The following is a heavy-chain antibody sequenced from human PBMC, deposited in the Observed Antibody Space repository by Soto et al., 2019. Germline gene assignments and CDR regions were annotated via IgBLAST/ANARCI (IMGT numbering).Heavy chain of an antibody. J-gene: IGHJ4*02. CDR3: AREGCVSDVGLAAFDY. D-gene: IGHD2-8*02. CDR1: GGSISSSNW. CDR2: IYHSGST. Sequence: QVQLQESGPGLVKPSGTLSLTCAVSGGSISSSNWWSWVRQPPGKGLEWIGEIYHSGSTNYNPSPKSRARTSIDRAKNQFSLTLSSVAAADPAVYYCAREGCVSDVGLAAFDYWGQGTLVTGSS. V-gene: IGHV4-4*02.